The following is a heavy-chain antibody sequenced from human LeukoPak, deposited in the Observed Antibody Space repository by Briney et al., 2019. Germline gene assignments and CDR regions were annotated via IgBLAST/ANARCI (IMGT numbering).Heavy chain of an antibody. CDR3: ARDLPHMGVVVPAAIY. J-gene: IGHJ4*02. Sequence: GGSLRLSCAASGFTFSSYGMHWVRQAPGKGLEWVAVIWYGGSNKYYADSVKGRFTISRDNAKNSLYLQMNSLRAEDTAVYYCARDLPHMGVVVPAAIYWGQGTLVTVSS. CDR1: GFTFSSYG. V-gene: IGHV3-33*08. CDR2: IWYGGSNK. D-gene: IGHD2-2*01.